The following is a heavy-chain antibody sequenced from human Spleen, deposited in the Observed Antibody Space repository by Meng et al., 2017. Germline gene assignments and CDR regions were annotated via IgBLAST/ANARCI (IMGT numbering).Heavy chain of an antibody. CDR3: ASASAQYWYFDL. CDR1: GFTLYG. D-gene: IGHD3-10*01. CDR2: ITGSGGTT. Sequence: GESLKISCAASGFTLYGMHWVRQAPGKGLEWVSAITGSGGTTYYADSVKGRFTISRHNSKNTLYLQMNSLRGDDTAVYYCASASAQYWYFDLWGRGTLVTVSS. J-gene: IGHJ2*01. V-gene: IGHV3-23*01.